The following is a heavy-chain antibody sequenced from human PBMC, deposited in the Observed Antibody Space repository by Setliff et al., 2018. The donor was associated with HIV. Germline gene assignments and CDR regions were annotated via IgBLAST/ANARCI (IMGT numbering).Heavy chain of an antibody. D-gene: IGHD3-22*01. CDR3: ARLHYYDRSGLTVGAFDI. CDR1: GASIGRRSDC. Sequence: ETLSLTCTVSGASIGRRSDCWGWIRQPPGKGLEWIGYIYYSGSTNYNPSLKSRVTISVDTSKNQFSLKLSSVTAADTAVYYCARLHYYDRSGLTVGAFDIWGQGTMVTVSS. CDR2: IYYSGST. V-gene: IGHV4-61*05. J-gene: IGHJ3*02.